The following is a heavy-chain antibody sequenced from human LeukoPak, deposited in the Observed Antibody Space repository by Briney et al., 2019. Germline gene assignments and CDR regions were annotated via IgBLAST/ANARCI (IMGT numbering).Heavy chain of an antibody. CDR3: ARRDIFDSGYDDY. D-gene: IGHD5-12*01. Sequence: GASVKVSCKASGYIFTSYGLSWVRQAPGQGLEWMGWITAYNGKTSYAQKLLGRVTLTTDTSTSTAYMELRGLRSDDTAVYYCARRDIFDSGYDDYWGQGTLVTVSS. CDR1: GYIFTSYG. J-gene: IGHJ4*02. CDR2: ITAYNGKT. V-gene: IGHV1-18*01.